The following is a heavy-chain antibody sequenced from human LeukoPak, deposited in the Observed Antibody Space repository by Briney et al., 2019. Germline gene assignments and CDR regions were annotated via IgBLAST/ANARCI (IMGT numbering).Heavy chain of an antibody. Sequence: SETLSLTCTVSGGSISSSSYYWGWIRQPPGKGLEWIGSIYYSGSTYYNPSLKSRVTISVDTSKNQFSLKLSSVTAADTAGYYCARRNLGYCSSTSCSDYWGQGTLVTVSS. CDR2: IYYSGST. J-gene: IGHJ4*02. CDR1: GGSISSSSYY. CDR3: ARRNLGYCSSTSCSDY. V-gene: IGHV4-39*07. D-gene: IGHD2-2*01.